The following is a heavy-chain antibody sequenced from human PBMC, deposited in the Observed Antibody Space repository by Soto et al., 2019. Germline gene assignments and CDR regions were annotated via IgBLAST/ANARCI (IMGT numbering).Heavy chain of an antibody. J-gene: IGHJ5*02. V-gene: IGHV3-30*03. CDR3: ARDSSSRRGNWLDP. D-gene: IGHD2-2*01. CDR1: GFTFSSYG. Sequence: GGSLRLSCAASGFTFSSYGMHWVRQAPGKGLEWVAVISYDGSNKYYADPVKGRFTISRDNSKNTLYLQMDSLRVDDTAVYYCARDSSSRRGNWLDPWGQGSLVTVSS. CDR2: ISYDGSNK.